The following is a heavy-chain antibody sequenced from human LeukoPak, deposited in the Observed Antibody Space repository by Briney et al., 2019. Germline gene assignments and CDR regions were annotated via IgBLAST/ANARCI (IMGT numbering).Heavy chain of an antibody. CDR3: ARGPYGFFDY. CDR1: GGSFSGYY. CDR2: INHSGST. D-gene: IGHD4-17*01. V-gene: IGHV4-34*01. Sequence: SETLSLTCAVYGGSFSGYYWSWIRQPPGKGLEWIGEINHSGSTNYNPSLKSRVTISVDTSKNQFSLKLSSVTAADTAVYYCARGPYGFFDYWGQGTLVTVSS. J-gene: IGHJ4*02.